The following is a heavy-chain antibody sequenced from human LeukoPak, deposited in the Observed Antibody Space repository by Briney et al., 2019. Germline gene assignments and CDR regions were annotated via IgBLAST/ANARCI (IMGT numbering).Heavy chain of an antibody. Sequence: PGGSLRLSCAASGFTFSSYAISWVRQAPGQGLEWMGGIIPIFGTANYAQKFQVRVTITADESTSTAYMELSSLRSEDTAVYYCARDSKVRAMAYWGFDYWGQGTLVTVSS. D-gene: IGHD3-10*01. V-gene: IGHV1-69*01. CDR2: IIPIFGTA. CDR3: ARDSKVRAMAYWGFDY. CDR1: GFTFSSYA. J-gene: IGHJ4*02.